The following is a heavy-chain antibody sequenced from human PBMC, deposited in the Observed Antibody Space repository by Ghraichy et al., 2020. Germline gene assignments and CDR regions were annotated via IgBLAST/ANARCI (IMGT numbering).Heavy chain of an antibody. D-gene: IGHD6-6*01. CDR3: ARVRSRIAARQGWFDP. J-gene: IGHJ5*02. V-gene: IGHV4-34*01. CDR1: GGSFSCYY. Sequence: SETLSLTCAVYGGSFSCYYWSWIRQPPGKGLEWIGEINHSGSTNYNPSLKSRVTISVDTSKNQFSLKLSSVTAADTAVYYCARVRSRIAARQGWFDPWGQGTLVTVSS. CDR2: INHSGST.